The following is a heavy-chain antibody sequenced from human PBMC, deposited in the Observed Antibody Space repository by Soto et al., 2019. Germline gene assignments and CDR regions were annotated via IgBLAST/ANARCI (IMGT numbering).Heavy chain of an antibody. Sequence: EVQLLESGGGLVQPGGSLRLSCVGSGLIFNNYAMNWVRQAPGKGLEWVSVIIDSADSTYYAESVKGRFTISRDNSTNTLYLQRNSLRVEDSDVYYCAKEGFDYWGQGTLVTVSS. CDR1: GLIFNNYA. CDR2: IIDSADST. J-gene: IGHJ4*02. CDR3: AKEGFDY. V-gene: IGHV3-23*01.